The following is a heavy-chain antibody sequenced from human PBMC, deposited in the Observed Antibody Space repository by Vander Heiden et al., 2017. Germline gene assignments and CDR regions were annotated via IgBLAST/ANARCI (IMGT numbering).Heavy chain of an antibody. CDR2: ISGNGGKT. CDR1: GFTFSTYA. D-gene: IGHD6-19*01. Sequence: EVQLLESGGGLVQPGGSLRLSCAASGFTFSTYAMSWVRPAPGKGMEGVSAISGNGGKTYYADSVKGRFTISRDNSKNTLYLQMNSLRAEDTAVYYCAEEPQSSGWFGYWGQGTLVTVSS. CDR3: AEEPQSSGWFGY. J-gene: IGHJ4*02. V-gene: IGHV3-23*01.